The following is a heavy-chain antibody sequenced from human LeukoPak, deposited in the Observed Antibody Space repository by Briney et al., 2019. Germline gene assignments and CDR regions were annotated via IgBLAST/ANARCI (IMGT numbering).Heavy chain of an antibody. J-gene: IGHJ4*02. CDR3: ARDLLNEGNHLDY. Sequence: PSGTLSLTCAVSGGSISSSNWWSWVRQPPGKGLEWIGYIYYSGSTYYNPSLKSRVTISVDTSKNQFSLKLSSVTAADTAVYYCARDLLNEGNHLDYWGQGTLVTVSS. CDR1: GGSISSSNW. D-gene: IGHD4-23*01. CDR2: IYYSGST. V-gene: IGHV4-4*02.